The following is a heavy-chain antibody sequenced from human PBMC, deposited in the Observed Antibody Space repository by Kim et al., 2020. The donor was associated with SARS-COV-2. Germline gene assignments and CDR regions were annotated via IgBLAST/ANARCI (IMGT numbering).Heavy chain of an antibody. CDR3: AIQSPANDY. V-gene: IGHV4-34*01. CDR2: INHSGST. J-gene: IGHJ4*02. Sequence: SQTLSLTCAVYGGSFSGYYWSWIRQPPGKGLEWIGEINHSGSTNYNPSLKSRVTISVDTSKNQFSLKLSSVTAADTAVYYCAIQSPANDYWGQGTLVTVSS. CDR1: GGSFSGYY.